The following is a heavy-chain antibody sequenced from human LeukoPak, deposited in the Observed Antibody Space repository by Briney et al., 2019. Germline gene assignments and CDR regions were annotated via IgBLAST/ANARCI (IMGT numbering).Heavy chain of an antibody. V-gene: IGHV3-64*01. CDR2: ISSNGGSM. J-gene: IGHJ4*02. CDR3: ARGGYDYVWRSYRVFDY. D-gene: IGHD3-16*02. CDR1: GFTFSSYA. Sequence: PGGSLRLSCAASGFTFSSYAMHWVRQARWKGLEYVSAISSNGGSMYYANSVKGRFTISRDNYKNTLYLQMGSLRAEDIAVYYCARGGYDYVWRSYRVFDYWGQGTLVTVSS.